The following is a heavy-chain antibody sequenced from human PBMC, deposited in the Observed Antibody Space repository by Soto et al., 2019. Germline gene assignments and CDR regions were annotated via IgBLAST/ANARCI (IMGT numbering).Heavy chain of an antibody. V-gene: IGHV2-5*01. CDR2: IYWNDDK. J-gene: IGHJ4*02. Sequence: TLVNPTQTLTLTCTFSGFSLSTSGVGVGWTRQPPGKALEWLALIYWNDDKRYSPSLKSRLTITKDTSKNQVVLTMTNMDPVDTATYYCAHTESPYCGGDCYSFGFDYWGQGTLVTVSS. D-gene: IGHD2-21*02. CDR1: GFSLSTSGVG. CDR3: AHTESPYCGGDCYSFGFDY.